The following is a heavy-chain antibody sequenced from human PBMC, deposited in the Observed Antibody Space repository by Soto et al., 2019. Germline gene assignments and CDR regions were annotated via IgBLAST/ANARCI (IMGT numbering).Heavy chain of an antibody. D-gene: IGHD3-10*01. CDR2: IWYDGSNK. CDR1: GFTFSSYA. V-gene: IGHV3-30*18. CDR3: AKARHGSGTYSYFDY. Sequence: QVQLVESGGGVVQPGRSLRLSCAASGFTFSSYAMHWVRQAPGNGLEWVAVIWYDGSNKNYADSVKGRFTISRDNSKKTLYVQMNSLRTEDTAVYYCAKARHGSGTYSYFDYWGQGILVTVSS. J-gene: IGHJ4*02.